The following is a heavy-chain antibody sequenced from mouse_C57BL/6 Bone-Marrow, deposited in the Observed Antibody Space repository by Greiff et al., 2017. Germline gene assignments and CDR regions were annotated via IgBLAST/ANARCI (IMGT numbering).Heavy chain of an antibody. D-gene: IGHD1-1*01. V-gene: IGHV1-64*01. CDR3: ARNYGSSGAMDY. Sequence: VQLQQPGAELVKPGASVKLSCKASGYTFTSYWMHWVKQRPGQGLEWIGMIHPNSGSTNYNEKFKSKATLTVDKSSSTAYMQLSSLTSEDSAVYYGARNYGSSGAMDYWGQGTSVTVSS. J-gene: IGHJ4*01. CDR1: GYTFTSYW. CDR2: IHPNSGST.